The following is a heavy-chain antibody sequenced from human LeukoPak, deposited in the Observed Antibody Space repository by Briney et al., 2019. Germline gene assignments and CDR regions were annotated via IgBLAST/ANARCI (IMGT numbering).Heavy chain of an antibody. CDR3: ASILYYDSSGPPDY. CDR1: GYTFTTYG. J-gene: IGHJ4*02. CDR2: ISAYNGDT. V-gene: IGHV1-18*01. D-gene: IGHD3-22*01. Sequence: GASVKVSCKASGYTFTTYGISWVRQAPGQGLEWMGWISAYNGDTNYAQRVQGRVTMTTVTSTSTAYMELRSLRSDDTAVYYCASILYYDSSGPPDYWGQGTLVTVSS.